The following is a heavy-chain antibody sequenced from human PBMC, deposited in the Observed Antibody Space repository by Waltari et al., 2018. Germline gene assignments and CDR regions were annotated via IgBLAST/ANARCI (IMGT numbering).Heavy chain of an antibody. CDR3: TVHARAFDY. J-gene: IGHJ4*02. CDR2: INGVGSST. CDR1: GFTFSTYW. V-gene: IGHV3-74*02. Sequence: EVQLVESGGGLVQPGGSLRLSCAASGFTFSTYWMHWVRQAPGKGLVWVSHINGVGSSTTYADSVEGRFTISRDNAKNTLYLKMNSLRADDTAVYYCTVHARAFDYWGQGTLVTVSS.